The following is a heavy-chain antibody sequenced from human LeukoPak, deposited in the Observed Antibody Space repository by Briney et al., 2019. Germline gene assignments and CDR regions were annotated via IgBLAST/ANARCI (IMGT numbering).Heavy chain of an antibody. CDR2: IYTSGST. D-gene: IGHD6-19*01. CDR3: ARDRSYSSGWFDY. CDR1: GGSISSGSYY. J-gene: IGHJ4*02. V-gene: IGHV4-61*02. Sequence: PSETLSLTCTVSGGSISSGSYYWSWIRQPAGKGLEWIGRIYTSGSTNYNPSLKSRVTISVDTSKNQFSLKLSSVTAADTAVYYCARDRSYSSGWFDYWGQGTLVTVSS.